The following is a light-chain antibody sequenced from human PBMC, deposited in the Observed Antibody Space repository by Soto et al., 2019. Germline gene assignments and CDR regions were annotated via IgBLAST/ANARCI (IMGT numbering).Light chain of an antibody. CDR1: QSVLYSSNNKNY. Sequence: DIVMTQSPDSLAVSLGERATINCKSSQSVLYSSNNKNYLAWYQQKPGQPPKLLIYWASTRESGVPDRFSGSGSGTDFTLTISSLQAEDVAVYYCQQSYSTPQHTFGGGTKVEIK. CDR3: QQSYSTPQHT. J-gene: IGKJ4*01. CDR2: WAS. V-gene: IGKV4-1*01.